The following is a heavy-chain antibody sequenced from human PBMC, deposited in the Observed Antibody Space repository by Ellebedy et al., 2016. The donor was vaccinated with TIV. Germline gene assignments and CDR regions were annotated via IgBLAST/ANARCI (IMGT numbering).Heavy chain of an antibody. CDR1: GYTFTGYY. J-gene: IGHJ4*02. CDR2: INPNSGGT. Sequence: ASVKVSCXASGYTFTGYYMHWVRQAPGQGLEWMGWINPNSGGTNYAQKLQGRVTMTTDTSTSTAYMELRSLRSDDTAVYYCARDLGGSGSYSPIHPPYFDYWGQGTLVTVSS. D-gene: IGHD3-10*01. V-gene: IGHV1-2*02. CDR3: ARDLGGSGSYSPIHPPYFDY.